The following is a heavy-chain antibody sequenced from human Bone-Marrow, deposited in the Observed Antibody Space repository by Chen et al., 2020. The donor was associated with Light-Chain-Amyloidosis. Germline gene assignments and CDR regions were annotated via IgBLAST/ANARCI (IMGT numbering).Heavy chain of an antibody. V-gene: IGHV3-33*01. CDR1: GFTFSSSG. CDR3: ARATYSSGWYGDTSAFDI. J-gene: IGHJ3*02. D-gene: IGHD6-19*01. CDR2: IWYEGSNK. Sequence: QVQLVESGGGVVQPGWSLRLSCAASGFTFSSSGMHWVRQAPGQGLEWVAVIWYEGSNKYYADSVKGRFTISRDNSKNTLYLQMNSLRAEDTAVYYCARATYSSGWYGDTSAFDIWGQGTMVTVSS.